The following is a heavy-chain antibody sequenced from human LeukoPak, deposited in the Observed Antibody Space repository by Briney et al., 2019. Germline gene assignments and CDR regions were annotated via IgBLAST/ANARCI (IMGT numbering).Heavy chain of an antibody. Sequence: ASVKVSCKDSGYTFTGYYMHWVRQAPGQGLECMGWINPNSGGTNYAQKFQGRVTMTRDTSISTAYMELSRLRSDDTPVYYCARGVYYYDSSGYYRYWGQGTLVTVSS. D-gene: IGHD3-22*01. CDR1: GYTFTGYY. V-gene: IGHV1-2*02. CDR3: ARGVYYYDSSGYYRY. J-gene: IGHJ4*02. CDR2: INPNSGGT.